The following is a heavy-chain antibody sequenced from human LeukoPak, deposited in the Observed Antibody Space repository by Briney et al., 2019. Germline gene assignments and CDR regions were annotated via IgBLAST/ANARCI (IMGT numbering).Heavy chain of an antibody. CDR1: GGSFSGYY. CDR2: INHSGST. Sequence: SETLSLTCAVYGGSFSGYYWSWIRQPPGKGLEWIGEINHSGSTNYNPSLKGRVTISVDTSKNQFSLKLSSVTAADTAVYYCARGRMAMRGRNWFDPWGQGTLVTVSS. J-gene: IGHJ5*02. CDR3: ARGRMAMRGRNWFDP. D-gene: IGHD5-24*01. V-gene: IGHV4-34*01.